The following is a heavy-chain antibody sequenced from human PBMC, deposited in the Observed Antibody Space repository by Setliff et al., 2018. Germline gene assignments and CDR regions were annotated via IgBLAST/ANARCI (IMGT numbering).Heavy chain of an antibody. D-gene: IGHD3-22*01. J-gene: IGHJ4*02. CDR1: GGSFNSANYY. Sequence: PSETLSLTCTVSGGSFNSANYYWNWIRQPPGKGLEWIGFIFSSGTTSYNPSLMSRVFMSIDTSQNQVSLRLSSVTAADTAVYYCARVSAIDKRVDYWGQGTLVTVSS. CDR3: ARVSAIDKRVDY. CDR2: IFSSGTT. V-gene: IGHV4-30-4*08.